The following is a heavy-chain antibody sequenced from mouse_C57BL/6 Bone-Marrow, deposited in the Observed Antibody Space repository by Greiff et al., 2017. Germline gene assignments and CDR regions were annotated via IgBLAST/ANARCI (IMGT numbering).Heavy chain of an antibody. J-gene: IGHJ2*01. D-gene: IGHD1-1*01. CDR1: GYTFTSYW. CDR2: IHPNSGSI. CDR3: ARGYYGSLYFGY. V-gene: IGHV1-64*01. Sequence: QVQLKQPGAELVKPGASVKLSCKASGYTFTSYWMHWVKQRPGQGLEWIGMIHPNSGSINYNENFKSKATLTVDKSSSTAYMQLSSLTSEDSAVYYCARGYYGSLYFGYWGQGTTLTVSS.